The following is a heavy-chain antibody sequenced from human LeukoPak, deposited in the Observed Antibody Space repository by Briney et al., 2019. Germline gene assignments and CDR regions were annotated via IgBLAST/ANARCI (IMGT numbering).Heavy chain of an antibody. V-gene: IGHV4-31*03. CDR2: IYYSGST. J-gene: IGHJ4*02. D-gene: IGHD1-7*01. Sequence: SETLSLTCTVSGGSISSGAYYWSWIRQHPGKGLEWIGYIYYSGSTYYNPSLKSRVTISVDMSKNHFSLNLNSVIDADTAVYYCARVELWPTAHFDYWGQGTLVTVSS. CDR3: ARVELWPTAHFDY. CDR1: GGSISSGAYY.